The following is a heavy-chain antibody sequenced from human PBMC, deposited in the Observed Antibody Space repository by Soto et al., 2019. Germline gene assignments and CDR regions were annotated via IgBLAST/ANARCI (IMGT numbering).Heavy chain of an antibody. D-gene: IGHD6-13*01. CDR2: ISYDGSNK. CDR1: GFTFSSYG. CDR3: AKDQVAAAGLYYYYYGMDV. Sequence: SLRLSCAASGFTFSSYGMHWVRQAPGKGLEWVAVISYDGSNKYYADSVKGRFTISRDNSKNTLYLQMNSLRAEDTAVYYCAKDQVAAAGLYYYYYGMDVWGQGTTVTVSS. J-gene: IGHJ6*02. V-gene: IGHV3-30*18.